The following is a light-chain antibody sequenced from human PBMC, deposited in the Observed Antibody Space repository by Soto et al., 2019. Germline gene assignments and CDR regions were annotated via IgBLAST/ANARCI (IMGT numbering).Light chain of an antibody. CDR1: QSVGSY. CDR2: DAS. CDR3: QQRSNWPLT. J-gene: IGKJ4*01. V-gene: IGKV3-11*01. Sequence: EVVLTQSPATRSLSPGESATLSCRASQSVGSYLAWYRQKPGQAPRLLIYDASNRAAGIPARFSGSGSGTDFTLTISSLEPEDFAVYYCQQRSNWPLTFGGGTKVDIK.